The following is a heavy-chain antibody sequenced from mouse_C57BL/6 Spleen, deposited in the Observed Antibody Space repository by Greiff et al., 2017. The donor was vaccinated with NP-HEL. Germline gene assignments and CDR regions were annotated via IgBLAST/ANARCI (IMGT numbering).Heavy chain of an antibody. D-gene: IGHD1-1*01. CDR1: GFSLTSYG. J-gene: IGHJ4*01. CDR3: AKKKPLYYGSSYGYAMDY. Sequence: QVQLQQSGPGLVQPSQSLSITCTVSGFSLTSYGVHWVRQPPGKGLEWLGVIWSGGSTDYNAAFISRLSISKDNSKSQVFFKMNSLQADDTAIYYCAKKKPLYYGSSYGYAMDYWGQGTSVTVSS. V-gene: IGHV2-4*01. CDR2: IWSGGST.